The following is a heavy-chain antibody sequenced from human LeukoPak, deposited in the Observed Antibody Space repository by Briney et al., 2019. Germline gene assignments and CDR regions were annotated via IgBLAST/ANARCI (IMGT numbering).Heavy chain of an antibody. CDR2: IYYSGST. V-gene: IGHV4-39*01. CDR3: AKSGDFDYGDYVSYFDY. CDR1: GGSISSSSYY. D-gene: IGHD4-17*01. Sequence: SETLSLTCTVSGGSISSSSYYWGWIRQPPGKGLEWIGYIYYSGSTYYNPSLKSRVTMSVDTSKNQFSLKLTSVTAADTAVYYCAKSGDFDYGDYVSYFDYWGQGTLVTVSS. J-gene: IGHJ4*02.